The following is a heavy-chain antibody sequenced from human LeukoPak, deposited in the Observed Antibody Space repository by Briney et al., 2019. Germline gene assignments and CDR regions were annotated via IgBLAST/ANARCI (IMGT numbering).Heavy chain of an antibody. D-gene: IGHD1-26*01. CDR1: GFTFRNHA. CDR2: ISGRGETT. V-gene: IGHV3-23*01. Sequence: ETGGSLRLSCAASGFTFRNHAMNWVRQAPGKGLEWVSVISGRGETTYYADSVKGRFTISRDNSQNTLYLQMSSLRGEGTALYYCAKDRGMVGASVRAFDYWGQGTLVTVSS. J-gene: IGHJ4*02. CDR3: AKDRGMVGASVRAFDY.